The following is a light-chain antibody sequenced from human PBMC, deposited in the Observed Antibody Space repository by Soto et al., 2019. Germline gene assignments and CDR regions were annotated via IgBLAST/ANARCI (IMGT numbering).Light chain of an antibody. Sequence: DIQMTQSPSTLSASVGDRVTITCRASQSISSWLAWYQQKPGTAPKVLIYKASSLESGVPSRFSGSGSGTEFTLTISSLQPYDFATYYCQQYNSYPLTFGGGTKVDIK. V-gene: IGKV1-5*03. CDR3: QQYNSYPLT. CDR2: KAS. CDR1: QSISSW. J-gene: IGKJ4*01.